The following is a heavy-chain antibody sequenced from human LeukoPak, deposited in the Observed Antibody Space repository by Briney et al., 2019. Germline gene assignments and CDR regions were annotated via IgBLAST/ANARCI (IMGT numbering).Heavy chain of an antibody. CDR3: AREEEGFTYYDILTGSLSPKPIDY. J-gene: IGHJ4*02. D-gene: IGHD3-9*01. CDR1: GFTFSSHA. Sequence: PGRSLRLSCAASGFTFSSHAMHWVRQAPGKGLGWVAVVSYDGSNKYYADSVKGRFTISRDNSKNTLYMQMNSLRAEDTAVYYCAREEEGFTYYDILTGSLSPKPIDYWGQGALVTVSS. CDR2: VSYDGSNK. V-gene: IGHV3-30-3*01.